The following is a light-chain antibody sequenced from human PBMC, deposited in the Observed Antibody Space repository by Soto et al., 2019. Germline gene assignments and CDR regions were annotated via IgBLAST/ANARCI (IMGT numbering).Light chain of an antibody. J-gene: IGKJ1*01. V-gene: IGKV3-20*01. CDR1: QSVTSTY. Sequence: EVVLTQSPGTLSLSPGERATLSCRASQSVTSTYLAWYQQKPGQAPRLLIHGASNRATGIPDRFSGSGSGTDFTLTISRLEPEDFAVYYWQQYGIASPTFGQGTRVEIK. CDR2: GAS. CDR3: QQYGIASPT.